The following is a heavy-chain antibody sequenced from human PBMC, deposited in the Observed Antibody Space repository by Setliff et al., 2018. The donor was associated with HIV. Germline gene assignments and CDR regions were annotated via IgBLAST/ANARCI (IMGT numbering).Heavy chain of an antibody. V-gene: IGHV4-4*07. Sequence: PSETLSLTCTVSGGSVSNYYWTWIRQSAGKGLEWIGHINTSGSTKYNPSLKSRLTMSVDSSGNQFSLTLTSVTAADTAVYYCARSVDFGGPGALVTVSS. CDR3: ARSVDF. D-gene: IGHD4-17*01. CDR1: GGSVSNYY. CDR2: INTSGST. J-gene: IGHJ4*02.